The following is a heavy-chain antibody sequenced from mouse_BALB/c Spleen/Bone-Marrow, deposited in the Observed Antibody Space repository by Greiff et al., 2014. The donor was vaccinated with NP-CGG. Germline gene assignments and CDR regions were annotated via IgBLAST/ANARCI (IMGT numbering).Heavy chain of an antibody. CDR3: ARYYYGSSLFDY. CDR2: IDPANGNT. Sequence: EVQLQQSGAELVKPGASVKLSCTASGFNIKDTYMHWVKQRPEQGLEWIGRIDPANGNTKYDPKFQGEATITADTSSNTAYLQLSNLTSEDTAVYYCARYYYGSSLFDYWGQGTTLTVSS. J-gene: IGHJ2*01. CDR1: GFNIKDTY. D-gene: IGHD1-1*01. V-gene: IGHV14-3*02.